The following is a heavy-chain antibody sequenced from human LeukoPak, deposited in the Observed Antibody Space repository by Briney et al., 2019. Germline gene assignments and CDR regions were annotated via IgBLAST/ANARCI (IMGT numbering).Heavy chain of an antibody. CDR2: ISASGGDT. Sequence: GGSLRLSCAASGFTFSGYAMSWVLQAPGKGLEWVSSISASGGDTYYADSVKGRFTIYRDNSRNTLYLQLHSLRAEDTAIYCCARAGANWFDPWGQGSLVTVSS. J-gene: IGHJ5*02. CDR1: GFTFSGYA. V-gene: IGHV3-23*01. CDR3: ARAGANWFDP. D-gene: IGHD6-19*01.